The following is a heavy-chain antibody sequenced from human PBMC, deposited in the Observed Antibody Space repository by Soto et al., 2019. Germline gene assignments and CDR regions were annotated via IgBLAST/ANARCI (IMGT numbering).Heavy chain of an antibody. Sequence: SVKVTCKASGYTFTGYYINFVRQATGQGLEWMGWMNPNSGNTGYAQKFQGRVTMTRNTSISTAYMELSSLRSEDTAVYYCARSAVAGTGEIDYWGQGTLVT. J-gene: IGHJ4*02. CDR3: ARSAVAGTGEIDY. CDR1: GYTFTGYY. D-gene: IGHD6-19*01. V-gene: IGHV1-8*01. CDR2: MNPNSGNT.